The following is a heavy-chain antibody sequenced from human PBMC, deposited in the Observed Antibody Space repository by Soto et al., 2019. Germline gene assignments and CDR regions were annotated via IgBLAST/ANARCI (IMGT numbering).Heavy chain of an antibody. J-gene: IGHJ4*02. D-gene: IGHD6-6*01. CDR1: GGTFSSYA. CDR2: IIPIFGTA. Sequence: SVKVSCKASGGTFSSYAISWVRQAPGQGLEWMGGIIPIFGTANYAQKFQGRVTITADESTSTAYMELSSLRSEDTAVYYCASNGIAARRDFGYWGQGTLDTVSS. CDR3: ASNGIAARRDFGY. V-gene: IGHV1-69*13.